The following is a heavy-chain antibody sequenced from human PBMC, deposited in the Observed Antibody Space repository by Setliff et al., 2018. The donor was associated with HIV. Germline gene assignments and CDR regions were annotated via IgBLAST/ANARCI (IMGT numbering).Heavy chain of an antibody. V-gene: IGHV4-61*09. Sequence: PSETLSLTCSISGGSISSGSYYWTWIRQPAGKGPEWIGHIYTNGYTNYNPSLKSRVTISVDTSKNQFSLRLTSVTAADTAVYYCARAPPGIQNDAFDVWGQGTMVTVSS. CDR1: GGSISSGSYY. J-gene: IGHJ3*01. CDR2: IYTNGYT. CDR3: ARAPPGIQNDAFDV.